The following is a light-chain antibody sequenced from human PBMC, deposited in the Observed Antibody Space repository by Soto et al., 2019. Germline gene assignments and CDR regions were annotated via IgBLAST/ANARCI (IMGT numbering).Light chain of an antibody. Sequence: IVLTQSPGTLSLSPGERVTLSCRASQSVTTRLAWNQHKPGQAPTLLMSGASNSASGVPVRFSGSGSGTDFTLTITRLEPEDFALYYCQQYYETPWTFGQGTKVEI. V-gene: IGKV3-20*01. CDR3: QQYYETPWT. CDR1: QSVTTR. CDR2: GAS. J-gene: IGKJ1*01.